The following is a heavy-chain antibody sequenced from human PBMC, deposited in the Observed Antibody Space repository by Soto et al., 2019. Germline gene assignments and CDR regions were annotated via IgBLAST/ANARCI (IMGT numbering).Heavy chain of an antibody. D-gene: IGHD1-26*01. V-gene: IGHV4-39*01. J-gene: IGHJ6*02. CDR1: GGSISSSSYY. CDR3: ASLPILGRGYYYYYGMDV. Sequence: PSETLSLTCTVSGGSISSSSYYWGWIRQPPGKGLEWIGSIYYSGSTYYNPSLKSRVTISVDTSKNQFSLKLSSVTAADTAVYYCASLPILGRGYYYYYGMDVWGQGTTVTVSS. CDR2: IYYSGST.